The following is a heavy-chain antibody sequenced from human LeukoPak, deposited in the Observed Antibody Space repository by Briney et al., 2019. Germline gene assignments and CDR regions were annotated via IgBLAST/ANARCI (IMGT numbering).Heavy chain of an antibody. V-gene: IGHV3-23*01. D-gene: IGHD6-13*01. CDR1: GFTFSSYA. CDR2: ISGSGGST. J-gene: IGHJ6*02. Sequence: GGSLRLSCAASGFTFSSYAMSWVRQAPGKGLEWVPAISGSGGSTYYADSVKGRFTISRDNSKNTLYLQMNSLRAEDTAVYYCAKDIAAAATGYYYYYGMDVWGQGTTVTVSS. CDR3: AKDIAAAATGYYYYYGMDV.